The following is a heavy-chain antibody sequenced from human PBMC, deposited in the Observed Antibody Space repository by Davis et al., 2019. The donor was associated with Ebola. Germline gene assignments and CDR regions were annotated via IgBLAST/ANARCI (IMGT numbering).Heavy chain of an antibody. J-gene: IGHJ4*02. Sequence: GESLKISCAASGFTFSTYGMHWVRQAPGKGLEWVAFIRYDGSHKWYADSVKGRFAISRDNSKSTLFLQMNSLRAEDTAVYYCANDYDSSGPLGYWGQGTLVTVSS. D-gene: IGHD3-22*01. CDR3: ANDYDSSGPLGY. CDR2: IRYDGSHK. V-gene: IGHV3-30*02. CDR1: GFTFSTYG.